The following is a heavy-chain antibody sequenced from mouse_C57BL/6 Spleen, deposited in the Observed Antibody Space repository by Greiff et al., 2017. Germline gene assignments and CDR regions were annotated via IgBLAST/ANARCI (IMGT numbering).Heavy chain of an antibody. D-gene: IGHD2-4*01. J-gene: IGHJ3*01. CDR1: GYTFTDYY. CDR2: INPYNGGT. Sequence: VHVKQSGPVLVKPGASVKMSCKASGYTFTDYYMNWVKQSHGKSLEWIGVINPYNGGTSYNQKFKGKATLTVDKSSSTAYMELNSLTSEDSAVYYCAGDYDWFAYWGQGTLVTVSA. V-gene: IGHV1-19*01. CDR3: AGDYDWFAY.